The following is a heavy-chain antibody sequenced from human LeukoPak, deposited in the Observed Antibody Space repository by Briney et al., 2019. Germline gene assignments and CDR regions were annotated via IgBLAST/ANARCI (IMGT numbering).Heavy chain of an antibody. CDR3: AKHRGYSSDWFDP. V-gene: IGHV3-23*01. D-gene: IGHD5-18*01. Sequence: GGSLRLSCAAAGFTFRSYWMHWVRHAPGKGLEWASVISGSGASTYYADSVKGRFIISRDNSKNTLYLRMNSLRAEDTAVYYCAKHRGYSSDWFDPWGQGTLVTVSS. CDR1: GFTFRSYW. J-gene: IGHJ5*02. CDR2: ISGSGAST.